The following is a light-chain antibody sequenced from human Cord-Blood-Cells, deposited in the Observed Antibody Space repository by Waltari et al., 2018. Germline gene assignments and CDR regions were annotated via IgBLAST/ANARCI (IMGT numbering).Light chain of an antibody. Sequence: DIVMTQSPDSLAVSLGERASFNCNSTQSVLYSSNNKNYLAWYQHKPGQPPKLLIYWASTRESGVPDRFSGSGSGTDFTLTISSLQAEDVAVYYCQQYYSTPRTFGQGTKVEIK. CDR3: QQYYSTPRT. J-gene: IGKJ1*01. V-gene: IGKV4-1*01. CDR1: QSVLYSSNNKNY. CDR2: WAS.